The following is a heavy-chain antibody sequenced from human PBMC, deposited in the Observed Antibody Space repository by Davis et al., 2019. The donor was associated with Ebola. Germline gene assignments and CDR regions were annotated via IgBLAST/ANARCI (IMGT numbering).Heavy chain of an antibody. Sequence: GESLKISCAASGFTFSSYWMHWVRQAPGKGLVWVSRINSDGSSTSYADSVKGRFTISRDNAKNTLYLQMNSLKTEDTAVYYCTTEGGYCTNGVCFYYFDYWGQGTLVTVSS. CDR2: INSDGSST. D-gene: IGHD2-8*01. J-gene: IGHJ4*02. CDR1: GFTFSSYW. V-gene: IGHV3-74*01. CDR3: TTEGGYCTNGVCFYYFDY.